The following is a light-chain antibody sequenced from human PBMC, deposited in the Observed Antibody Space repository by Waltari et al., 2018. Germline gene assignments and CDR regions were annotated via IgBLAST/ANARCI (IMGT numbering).Light chain of an antibody. CDR2: WAS. V-gene: IGKV4-1*01. Sequence: DVGMTQSQDSLSVCLGERATLHGQSRQSVLYNTDNKNYLAWYQQKPGQSPKLLIYWASTRESGVPDRFSGSGSGTDFTLTISGLQADDAAIYFCQQYYDIPVTFGQGTRLEIK. CDR1: QSVLYNTDNKNY. J-gene: IGKJ2*01. CDR3: QQYYDIPVT.